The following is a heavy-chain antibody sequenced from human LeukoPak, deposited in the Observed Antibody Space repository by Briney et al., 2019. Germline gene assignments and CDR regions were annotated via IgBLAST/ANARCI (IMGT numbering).Heavy chain of an antibody. CDR2: IKSKTDGGTA. J-gene: IGHJ5*02. Sequence: GGSLRLSCAASGFTFPNTWMSWVRQAPGKGLEWVGRIKSKTDGGTADYAAPGKGRFTFSRDDSKNTMYLQMNSLKTEDTAVYYCITWRWFDPWGQGTLVTVSS. V-gene: IGHV3-15*01. CDR3: ITWRWFDP. CDR1: GFTFPNTW.